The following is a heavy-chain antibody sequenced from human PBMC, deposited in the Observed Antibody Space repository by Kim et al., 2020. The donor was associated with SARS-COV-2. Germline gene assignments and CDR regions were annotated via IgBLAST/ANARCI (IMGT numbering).Heavy chain of an antibody. CDR3: GSYSSSFADAFGI. Sequence: SETLSLTCAVSGGSISSGGYSWSWIRQPPGQGLEWIGYIYHSGSTYYNPSRKSRVTISVDRSKNQFSLKLSSVTAADTAVYYCGSYSSSFADAFGIWGQGRMGTVS. CDR1: GGSISSGGYS. V-gene: IGHV4-30-2*01. CDR2: IYHSGST. D-gene: IGHD6-13*01. J-gene: IGHJ3*02.